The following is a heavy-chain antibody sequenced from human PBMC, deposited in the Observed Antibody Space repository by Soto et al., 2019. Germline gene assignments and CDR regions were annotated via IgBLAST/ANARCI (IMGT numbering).Heavy chain of an antibody. Sequence: PGGSLRLSCAASGFTFSSYSMNWVRQAPGKGLEWVSSISSSSSYIYYADSVKGRLTISRDNAKNSLYLQMNSLRAEDTAVYYCARDALLYDSSGYYSGVIDYWGQGTLVTVSS. CDR2: ISSSSSYI. J-gene: IGHJ4*02. CDR3: ARDALLYDSSGYYSGVIDY. V-gene: IGHV3-21*01. D-gene: IGHD3-22*01. CDR1: GFTFSSYS.